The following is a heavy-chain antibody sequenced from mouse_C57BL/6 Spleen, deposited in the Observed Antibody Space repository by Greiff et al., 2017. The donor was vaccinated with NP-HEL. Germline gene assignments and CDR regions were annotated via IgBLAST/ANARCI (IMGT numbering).Heavy chain of an antibody. Sequence: EVQLQQSGAELVRPGASVKLSCTASGFNIKDDYMHWVKQRPEQGLEWIGWIDPENGDTEYAPKFQGKATITADTSSNTAYLQLSSLTSEDTAVYYCTRITTVVAKYFDDWGTGTTVTVSS. J-gene: IGHJ1*03. V-gene: IGHV14-4*01. D-gene: IGHD1-1*01. CDR2: IDPENGDT. CDR3: TRITTVVAKYFDD. CDR1: GFNIKDDY.